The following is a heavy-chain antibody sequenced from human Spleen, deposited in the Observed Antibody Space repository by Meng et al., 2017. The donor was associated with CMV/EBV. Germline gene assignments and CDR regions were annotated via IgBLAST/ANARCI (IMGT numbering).Heavy chain of an antibody. V-gene: IGHV3-33*06. D-gene: IGHD3-3*01. CDR2: IWYDGSNE. Sequence: AASGFPFSNSAMHWVRQAPGKGLQWVALIWYDGSNEYYADSVQGRFSISRDNSKNTLYLQMNSLRAEDTAVYYRAKGPTDFWSGYYIVSWGQGTLVTVSS. J-gene: IGHJ5*02. CDR1: GFPFSNSA. CDR3: AKGPTDFWSGYYIVS.